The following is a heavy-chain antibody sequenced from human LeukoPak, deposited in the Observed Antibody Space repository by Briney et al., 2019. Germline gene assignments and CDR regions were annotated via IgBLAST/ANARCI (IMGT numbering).Heavy chain of an antibody. CDR1: GFTFSSYA. V-gene: IGHV3-23*01. D-gene: IGHD6-6*01. CDR2: ISGSGGST. Sequence: GGSLRLSCAASGFTFSSYAMSWVRQAPGKGLEWVSAISGSGGSTYYADSVKGRFTIPRDNSKNTLYLQMNSLRAEDTAVYYCAKYSSSSGRLFDYWGQGTLVTVSS. CDR3: AKYSSSSGRLFDY. J-gene: IGHJ4*02.